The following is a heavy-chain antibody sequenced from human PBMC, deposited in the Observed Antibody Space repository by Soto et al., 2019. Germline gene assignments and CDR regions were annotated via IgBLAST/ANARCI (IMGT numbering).Heavy chain of an antibody. J-gene: IGHJ3*01. CDR3: AREDYGDYVSNDAFDF. CDR2: ISSNGGST. D-gene: IGHD4-17*01. CDR1: GFTFSSYA. V-gene: IGHV3-64*01. Sequence: PGGSLRLSCAASGFTFSSYAMHWVRQAPGKGLEYVSAISSNGGSTYYANSVKGRFTISRDNSKNTLYLQMGSLRAEDMAVYYCAREDYGDYVSNDAFDFWGQGTMVTVSS.